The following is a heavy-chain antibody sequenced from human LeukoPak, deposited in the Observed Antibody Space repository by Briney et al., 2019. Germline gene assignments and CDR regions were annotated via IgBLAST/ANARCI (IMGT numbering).Heavy chain of an antibody. CDR2: INPYSGGT. D-gene: IGHD2-2*01. CDR1: GYTFTGYY. V-gene: IGHV1-2*02. Sequence: ASVQVSCKASGYTFTGYYMHWVRQATGQELEWMGWINPYSGGTNYAQKFQGSVTMTRDTSSSTAYMELSRLRSDDTAVYYCASYASYCSSTSCYLINWFDSWGQGTLVTVSS. J-gene: IGHJ5*01. CDR3: ASYASYCSSTSCYLINWFDS.